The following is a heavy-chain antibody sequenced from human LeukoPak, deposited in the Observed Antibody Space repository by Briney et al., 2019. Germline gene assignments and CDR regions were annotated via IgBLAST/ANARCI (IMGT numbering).Heavy chain of an antibody. Sequence: GGSLSLSCAASGFTFSSYAMSWVRQAPGKGLEWVSGISDSGGTTYYVDSVKGRFTISRDNSKNTLYLQINSLRAEDMALYYCAKSSDGSTSFDQWGQGTLVTVSS. CDR3: AKSSDGSTSFDQ. CDR1: GFTFSSYA. CDR2: ISDSGGTT. D-gene: IGHD2-2*01. J-gene: IGHJ4*02. V-gene: IGHV3-23*01.